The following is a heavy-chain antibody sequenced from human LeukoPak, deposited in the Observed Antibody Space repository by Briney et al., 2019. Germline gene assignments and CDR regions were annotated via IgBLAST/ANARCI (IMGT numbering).Heavy chain of an antibody. D-gene: IGHD3-9*01. J-gene: IGHJ3*02. V-gene: IGHV4-31*03. Sequence: SQTLSLTCTVSGGSISSGGYYWSWIRQHPGKGLEWIGYIYYSGSTYYNPSLKSRVTISVDTSKNQFSLKLSSVTAADTAVYYCARVQRGPFSALVTGAFDIWGQGTMVTVSS. CDR3: ARVQRGPFSALVTGAFDI. CDR2: IYYSGST. CDR1: GGSISSGGYY.